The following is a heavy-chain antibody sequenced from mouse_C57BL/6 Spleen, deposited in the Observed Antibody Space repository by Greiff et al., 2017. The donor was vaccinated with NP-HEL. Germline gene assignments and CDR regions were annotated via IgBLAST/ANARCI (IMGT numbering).Heavy chain of an antibody. J-gene: IGHJ4*01. CDR3: AKIYYGNYYAMDY. D-gene: IGHD2-1*01. CDR1: GYSITSGYY. CDR2: ISYDGSN. Sequence: DVKLQESGPGLVKPSQSLSLTCSVTGYSITSGYYWNWIRQFPGNKLEWMGYISYDGSNNYNPSLKNRISITRDTSKNQFFLKLNSVTTEDTATYYCAKIYYGNYYAMDYWGQGTSVTVSS. V-gene: IGHV3-6*01.